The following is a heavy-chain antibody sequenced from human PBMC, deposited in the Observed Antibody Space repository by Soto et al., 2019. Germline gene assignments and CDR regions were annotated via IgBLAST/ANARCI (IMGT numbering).Heavy chain of an antibody. CDR2: IYYSGST. Sequence: SETLSLTCTVSGGSISSGDYDWSWIRQPPXKGLEWIGYIYYSGSTYYNPSLKSRVTISVDTSKNQFSLKLSSVTAADTAVYYCARAGAGSYYSGSGMTYWGQGTLVTVSS. CDR1: GGSISSGDYD. V-gene: IGHV4-30-4*01. D-gene: IGHD3-10*01. CDR3: ARAGAGSYYSGSGMTY. J-gene: IGHJ4*02.